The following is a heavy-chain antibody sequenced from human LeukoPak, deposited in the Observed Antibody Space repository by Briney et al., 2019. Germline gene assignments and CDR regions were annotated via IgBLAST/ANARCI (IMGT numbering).Heavy chain of an antibody. V-gene: IGHV3-7*01. CDR1: GFTFSSYW. D-gene: IGHD3-9*01. Sequence: GGSLRLSSAASGFTFSSYWMSWVRQAPGKGLEWVANIKQNGSEKYYVDSVKGRFTISRDNAKNSLYLQMNSLRAEDTAVYYCARPYYDILTGYFVFDYWGQGTLVTVSS. CDR3: ARPYYDILTGYFVFDY. J-gene: IGHJ4*02. CDR2: IKQNGSEK.